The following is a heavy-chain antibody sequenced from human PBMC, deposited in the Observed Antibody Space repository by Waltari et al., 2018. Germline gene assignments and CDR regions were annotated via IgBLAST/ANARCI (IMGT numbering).Heavy chain of an antibody. J-gene: IGHJ3*02. CDR3: ARVGAARHDAFDI. D-gene: IGHD6-6*01. Sequence: QVQLQQWGAGLLKPSETLSLTCAVYGGSFSGYYWSWIRQPPGKGLEWIGEINHSGSTNYNPSLKSRVTISVDTSKNQFSLKLSSVTAADTAVYYCARVGAARHDAFDIWGQGTMVTVSS. V-gene: IGHV4-34*01. CDR2: INHSGST. CDR1: GGSFSGYY.